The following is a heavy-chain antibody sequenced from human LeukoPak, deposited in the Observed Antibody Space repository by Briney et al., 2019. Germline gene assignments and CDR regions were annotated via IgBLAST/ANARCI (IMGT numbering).Heavy chain of an antibody. Sequence: GGSLRLSCAASGFTFSTYATSWVRQAPGQGLEWVSSINGDGGSTYYAESVKGRFTVSRDNSKNTLYLQMDSLRAEDTAVYYCAKRPDCSTTNCFRFEYRGQGTLVTVSS. D-gene: IGHD2-2*01. J-gene: IGHJ4*02. V-gene: IGHV3-23*01. CDR2: INGDGGST. CDR1: GFTFSTYA. CDR3: AKRPDCSTTNCFRFEY.